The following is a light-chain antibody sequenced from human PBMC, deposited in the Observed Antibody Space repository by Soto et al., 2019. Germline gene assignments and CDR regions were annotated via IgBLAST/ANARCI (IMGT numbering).Light chain of an antibody. Sequence: DIQMTQSPSSLSASVGDRVTITCRAGHDIGNSLAWYQQKPGQVPKLVLFAASTLQSGVPSRFSGSGSGTDFTLTINSLQPEYVATYYYQKYNGAPPLFTFGPGTKVDIK. J-gene: IGKJ3*01. V-gene: IGKV1-27*01. CDR1: HDIGNS. CDR2: AAS. CDR3: QKYNGAPPLFT.